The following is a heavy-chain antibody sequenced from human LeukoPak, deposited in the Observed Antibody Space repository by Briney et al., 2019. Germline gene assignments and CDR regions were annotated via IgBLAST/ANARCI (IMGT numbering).Heavy chain of an antibody. Sequence: GGSLRLSCAASGFTFSGSAMHWVRQASGKGLEWVGRIRSKANSYATAYAASVKGGFTISRDDSKNTAYLQMNSLKTEDTAVYYCTSPRRDGYNYVYWGQGTLVTVSS. CDR2: IRSKANSYAT. CDR3: TSPRRDGYNYVY. J-gene: IGHJ4*02. D-gene: IGHD5-24*01. CDR1: GFTFSGSA. V-gene: IGHV3-73*01.